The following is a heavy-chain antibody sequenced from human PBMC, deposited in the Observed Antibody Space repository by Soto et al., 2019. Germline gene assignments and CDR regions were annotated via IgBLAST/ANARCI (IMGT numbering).Heavy chain of an antibody. D-gene: IGHD4-17*01. Sequence: QVQLQESGPGLVKPSETLSLTCTVSGGSISSYYWSWIRQPAGKGLEWIGRIYTSGSTNYNPSLKSRVTMSVDTSKTQFSLKLSSVTAADTAVYYCARTTVTTAFHYYYGMDVWGQGTTVTVSS. CDR1: GGSISSYY. CDR2: IYTSGST. J-gene: IGHJ6*02. V-gene: IGHV4-4*07. CDR3: ARTTVTTAFHYYYGMDV.